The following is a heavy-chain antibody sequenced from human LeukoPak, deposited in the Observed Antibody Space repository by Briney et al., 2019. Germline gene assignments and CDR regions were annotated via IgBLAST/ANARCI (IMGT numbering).Heavy chain of an antibody. J-gene: IGHJ3*02. CDR3: ARNRAVGCSGGSCYSSGDAFDI. CDR2: IYYSGST. V-gene: IGHV4-59*01. CDR1: GGSISSYY. D-gene: IGHD2-15*01. Sequence: PSETLSLTCTVSGGSISSYYWSWIRQPPGKGLEWIGYIYYSGSTNYNPSLKSRVTISVDTSKNQFSLKLSSVTAADTAVYYCARNRAVGCSGGSCYSSGDAFDIWGQGTRVPV.